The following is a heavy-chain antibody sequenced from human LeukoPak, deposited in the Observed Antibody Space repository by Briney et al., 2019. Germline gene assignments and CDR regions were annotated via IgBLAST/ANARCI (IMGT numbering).Heavy chain of an antibody. Sequence: PSETLSLTCTVSGGSISSSSYYWGWIRQPPGKGLEWIGEINHSGSTNYNPSLKSRVTISVDTSKNQSSLKLSSVTAADTAVYYCAREAVAGTVVSWFDPWGQGTLVTVSS. CDR1: GGSISSSSYY. J-gene: IGHJ5*02. D-gene: IGHD6-19*01. V-gene: IGHV4-39*07. CDR3: AREAVAGTVVSWFDP. CDR2: INHSGST.